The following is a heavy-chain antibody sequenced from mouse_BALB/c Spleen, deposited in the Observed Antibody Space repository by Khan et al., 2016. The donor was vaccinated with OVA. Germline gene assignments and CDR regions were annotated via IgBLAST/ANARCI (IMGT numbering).Heavy chain of an antibody. Sequence: VQLQESGPGLVAPSQSLSITCTVSGFSLSRYSVHWVRQPPGKGLEWLGIIWSGGSTDCNSALKSRLSISKDNSKSQVFLKISSLQTDDTAMYYCARNRDGGSYWYFDVWGAGTTVTVSS. D-gene: IGHD3-3*01. V-gene: IGHV2-6-4*01. CDR1: GFSLSRYS. CDR2: IWSGGST. CDR3: ARNRDGGSYWYFDV. J-gene: IGHJ1*01.